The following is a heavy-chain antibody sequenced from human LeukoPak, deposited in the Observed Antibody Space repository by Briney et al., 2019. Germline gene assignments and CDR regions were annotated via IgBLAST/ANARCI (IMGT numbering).Heavy chain of an antibody. D-gene: IGHD3-10*01. V-gene: IGHV1-18*04. CDR3: ARGSVTMVRGGFDY. CDR2: ISAYNGNT. J-gene: IGHJ4*02. CDR1: GYTFTGYY. Sequence: GASVKVSCKASGYTFTGYYMHWVRQAPGQGLEWMGWISAYNGNTNSAQKLQGRVTMTTDTSTSTAYMELRSLRSDDTAVYYCARGSVTMVRGGFDYWGQGTLVTVSS.